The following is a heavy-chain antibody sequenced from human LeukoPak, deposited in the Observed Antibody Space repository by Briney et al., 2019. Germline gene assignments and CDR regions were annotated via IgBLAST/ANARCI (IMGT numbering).Heavy chain of an antibody. V-gene: IGHV4-59*08. J-gene: IGHJ4*02. CDR1: GGSINDDY. D-gene: IGHD3-3*01. CDR3: ARPVGGVIDY. CDR2: LYYSGST. Sequence: PSETLSLTCTVSGGSINDDYWSWIRQPPGKGLEWIGYLYYSGSTNYNPSLKSRVTISVDTSKNQFSLKLSSVTAADTAVYYCARPVGGVIDYWGQGTLVTVSS.